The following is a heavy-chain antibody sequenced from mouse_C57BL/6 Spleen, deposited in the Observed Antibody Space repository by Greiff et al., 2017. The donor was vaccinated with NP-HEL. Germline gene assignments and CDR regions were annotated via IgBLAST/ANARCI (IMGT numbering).Heavy chain of an antibody. CDR2: IDPEDGET. V-gene: IGHV14-2*01. CDR3: ARDYCGSRGYVDY. CDR1: GFNIKDYY. D-gene: IGHD1-1*01. Sequence: VQLKESGAELVKPGASVKLSCTASGFNIKDYYMHWVKQRTEQGLEWIGRIDPEDGETKSAPKFHGKATITAKTSSNTDDLQRSSLTSEDTAVYYFARDYCGSRGYVDYWGQGTTLTVSS. J-gene: IGHJ2*01.